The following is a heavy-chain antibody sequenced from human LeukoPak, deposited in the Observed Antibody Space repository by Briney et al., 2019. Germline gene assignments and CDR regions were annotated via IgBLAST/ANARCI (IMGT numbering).Heavy chain of an antibody. V-gene: IGHV6-1*01. CDR3: ARDIAAACDY. J-gene: IGHJ4*02. CDR1: GDSASTNV. Sequence: SQTLSITCAIFGDSASTNVWTSIRQSPLSNLEWLGRTYYGSTWYSEDALSVKSRITIAPDTSKSQCSQHLASVTPDSTAVYFCARDIAAACDYWGQGTLVTVSS. CDR2: TYYGSTWYS. D-gene: IGHD6-13*01.